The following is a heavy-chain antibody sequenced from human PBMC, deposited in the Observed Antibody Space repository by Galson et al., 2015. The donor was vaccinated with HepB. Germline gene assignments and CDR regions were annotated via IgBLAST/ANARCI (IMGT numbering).Heavy chain of an antibody. J-gene: IGHJ4*02. CDR3: ARGYGGWYGVGLPYYFDY. CDR1: GGSISSYY. V-gene: IGHV4-59*01. D-gene: IGHD6-19*01. Sequence: SETLSLTCTVSGGSISSYYWSWIRQPAGKGLEWIGYIYYSGSTTYNPSLKGRVTISVGTTKNQFSLKLSSVTAADTAVYYCARGYGGWYGVGLPYYFDYWGQGTLVTVSS. CDR2: IYYSGST.